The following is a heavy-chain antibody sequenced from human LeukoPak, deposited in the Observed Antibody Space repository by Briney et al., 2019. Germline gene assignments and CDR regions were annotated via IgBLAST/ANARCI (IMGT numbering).Heavy chain of an antibody. Sequence: SETLSLTCTVSGDSISSGNYYWSWIRQPAGKGLEWIGRFYTSGSTNYNPSLKSRVTISVDTSKNQFSLKLSSVTAADTAVYYCASDILGPSGYWGQGTLVIVSS. CDR1: GDSISSGNYY. CDR2: FYTSGST. J-gene: IGHJ4*02. V-gene: IGHV4-61*02. D-gene: IGHD3/OR15-3a*01. CDR3: ASDILGPSGY.